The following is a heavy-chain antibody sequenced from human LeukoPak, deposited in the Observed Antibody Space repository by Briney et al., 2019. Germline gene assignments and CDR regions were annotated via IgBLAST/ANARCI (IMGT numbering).Heavy chain of an antibody. Sequence: PSETLSLTCAVYGGSFSGYYWSWIRQPPGKGLEWIGYIYYSGSTNYNPSLKSRVTISVDTSKNQFSLKLSSVTAADTAVYYCARRKFNGMDVWGQGTTVTVSS. CDR1: GGSFSGYY. CDR2: IYYSGST. V-gene: IGHV4-59*08. CDR3: ARRKFNGMDV. J-gene: IGHJ6*02.